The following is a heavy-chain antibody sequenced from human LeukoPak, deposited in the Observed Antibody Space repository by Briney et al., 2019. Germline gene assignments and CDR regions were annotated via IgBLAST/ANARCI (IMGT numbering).Heavy chain of an antibody. J-gene: IGHJ4*02. Sequence: GGSLRLSCAASGFTFDDYGMGWVRQAPGKGLEWVSGINWNGGSTGYADSVKGRFTISRDNAKNSLYLQMNSLRAEDTALYYCARGVTMVRGVIILPFDYWGQGTLVTVSS. CDR3: ARGVTMVRGVIILPFDY. CDR2: INWNGGST. D-gene: IGHD3-10*01. V-gene: IGHV3-20*04. CDR1: GFTFDDYG.